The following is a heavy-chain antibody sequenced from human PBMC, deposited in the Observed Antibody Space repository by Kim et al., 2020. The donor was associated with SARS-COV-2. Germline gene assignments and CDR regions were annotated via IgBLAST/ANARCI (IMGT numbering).Heavy chain of an antibody. CDR2: INHSGST. CDR3: ARVLSWYDFWSGGRRNWFDP. CDR1: GGSFSGYY. Sequence: SETLSLTCAVYGGSFSGYYWSWIRQPPGKGLEWIGEINHSGSTNYNPSLKSRVTISVDTSKNQFSLKLSSVTAADTAVYYCARVLSWYDFWSGGRRNWFDPWGQGTLVTVSS. J-gene: IGHJ5*02. D-gene: IGHD3-3*01. V-gene: IGHV4-34*01.